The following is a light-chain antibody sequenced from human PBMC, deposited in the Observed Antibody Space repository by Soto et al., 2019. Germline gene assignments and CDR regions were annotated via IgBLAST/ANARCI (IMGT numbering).Light chain of an antibody. CDR2: EGS. CDR1: SSDVGSYNL. CDR3: CSYAGSSTYVV. V-gene: IGLV2-23*01. Sequence: QSALTQPASVSGSPGQSITISCTGTSSDVGSYNLVSWYQQHPGKAPKVMIYEGSKRPSGVSHRFSGSKSGNTASLTISGLQADDEADYYCCSYAGSSTYVVFGGVTKLTVL. J-gene: IGLJ2*01.